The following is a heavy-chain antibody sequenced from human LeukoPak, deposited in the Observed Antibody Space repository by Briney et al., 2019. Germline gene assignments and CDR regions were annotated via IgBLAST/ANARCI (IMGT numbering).Heavy chain of an antibody. Sequence: GGSLRLSCAASGFTFDDYAMHWVRQAPGKGLEWVANIKQDGSEKYYVDSVKGRFTISRDNAKNSLYLQMNSLRAEDTAVYYCARDQTKWEPLRRRDYYYMDVWGKGTTVTVSS. CDR3: ARDQTKWEPLRRRDYYYMDV. V-gene: IGHV3-7*01. CDR1: GFTFDDYA. CDR2: IKQDGSEK. J-gene: IGHJ6*03. D-gene: IGHD1-26*01.